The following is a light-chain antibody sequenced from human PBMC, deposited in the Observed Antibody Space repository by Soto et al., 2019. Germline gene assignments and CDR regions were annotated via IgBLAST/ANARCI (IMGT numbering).Light chain of an antibody. CDR1: QSIYAK. CDR3: QQYKRWPRT. CDR2: DTS. V-gene: IGKV3-15*01. J-gene: IGKJ4*01. Sequence: EIVMTQSPATLSVSPGERVTLVCRAIQSIYAKLAWYQQKPGQTPRLVIYDTSTRATGTPGSFSGSGSGTEFTLTISSLQSEDFAVYYCQQYKRWPRTFGGGTKVEIK.